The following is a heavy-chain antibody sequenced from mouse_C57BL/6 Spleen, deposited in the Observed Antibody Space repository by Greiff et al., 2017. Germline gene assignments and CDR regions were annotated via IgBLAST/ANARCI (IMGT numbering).Heavy chain of an antibody. CDR3: ARKDYSNYAWFAY. CDR2: IWSGGST. Sequence: VQLKESGPGLVQPSQSLSITCTVSGFSLTSYGVHWVRQSPGKGLEWLGVIWSGGSTDYNAAFISRLSISKDNSKSQVFFKMNSLQADDTAIYYCARKDYSNYAWFAYWGQGTLVTVSA. CDR1: GFSLTSYG. J-gene: IGHJ3*01. V-gene: IGHV2-2*01. D-gene: IGHD2-5*01.